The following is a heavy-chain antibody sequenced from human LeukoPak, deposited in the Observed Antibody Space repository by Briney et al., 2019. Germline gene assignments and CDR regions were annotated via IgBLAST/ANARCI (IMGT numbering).Heavy chain of an antibody. CDR1: GYSISTYW. J-gene: IGHJ5*02. D-gene: IGHD3-10*01. CDR3: ARQRGSSGTINWLDP. V-gene: IGHV5-51*01. Sequence: GESLKTSCQGSGYSISTYWIGWVRQLPGGGLEWMGVIYPDDSDTRYSPSFQGQVTISADRSIRTAYLQWTSLKASDTAMYYCARQRGSSGTINWLDPWGQGTLVTVSS. CDR2: IYPDDSDT.